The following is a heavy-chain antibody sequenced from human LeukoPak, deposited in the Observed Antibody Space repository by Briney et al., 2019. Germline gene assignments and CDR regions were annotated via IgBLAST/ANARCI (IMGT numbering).Heavy chain of an antibody. D-gene: IGHD3-9*01. J-gene: IGHJ3*02. Sequence: ASVKVSCKASGGTFSSYAISWVRQAPGQGLEWMGGIIPIFGTANYAQKFQGRVTITTDESTSTAYMELSSLRSEDTAVYYCARAPYEGSPDSILTGNDAFDIWGQGTMVTVSS. CDR2: IIPIFGTA. V-gene: IGHV1-69*05. CDR3: ARAPYEGSPDSILTGNDAFDI. CDR1: GGTFSSYA.